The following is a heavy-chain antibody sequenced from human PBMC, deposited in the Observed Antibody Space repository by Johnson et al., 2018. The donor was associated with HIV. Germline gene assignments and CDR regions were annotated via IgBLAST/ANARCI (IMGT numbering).Heavy chain of an antibody. CDR3: ARDRDRLNWNYGALDI. CDR2: IGARGITT. CDR1: GFTFRNYA. D-gene: IGHD1-7*01. J-gene: IGHJ3*02. V-gene: IGHV3-13*01. Sequence: VQLVESGGDLIQPGGPLRPSCAASGFTFRNYAMGWVRQAPGKGLEWVSGIGARGITTYYPGSVKGRFTISRENAKNSLYLQMNSLRAGDTAVYYCARDRDRLNWNYGALDIWGQGTMVTVSS.